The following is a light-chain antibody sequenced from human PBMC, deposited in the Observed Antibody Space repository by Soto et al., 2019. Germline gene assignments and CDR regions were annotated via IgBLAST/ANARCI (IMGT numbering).Light chain of an antibody. J-gene: IGKJ5*01. Sequence: DIQMTQSPSTLSASVGDRVTITCRASQSISSWLAWYQQKAGNAPKSLIYKASSLESGVPSRFSGSGSGTEFTLTISNLQPDNFATYYCQQYLSYPVTFGQGTRLEIK. CDR1: QSISSW. V-gene: IGKV1-5*03. CDR2: KAS. CDR3: QQYLSYPVT.